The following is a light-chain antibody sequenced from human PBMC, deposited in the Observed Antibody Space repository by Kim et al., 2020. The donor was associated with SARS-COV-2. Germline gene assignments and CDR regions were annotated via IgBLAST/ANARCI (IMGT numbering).Light chain of an antibody. Sequence: SSELTQDPSLSVALGQTVRITCQGDSLRSYYASWYQQKPGQAPVLVIYGKNNRPSGIPDRFSGSSSGNTASLTITGAQAEDEADYYCNSRDSSGNHRVVF. CDR1: SLRSYY. V-gene: IGLV3-19*01. J-gene: IGLJ2*01. CDR2: GKN. CDR3: NSRDSSGNHRVV.